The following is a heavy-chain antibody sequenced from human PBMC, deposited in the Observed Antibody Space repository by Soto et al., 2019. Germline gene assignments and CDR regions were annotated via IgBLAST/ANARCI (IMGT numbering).Heavy chain of an antibody. Sequence: TLSLTCAVSGGSISSGGYSWSWIRQPPGKGLEWIGYIYHSGSTYYNPSLKSRVTISVDRSKNQFSLKLSSVTAADTAVYYCARGGRYSYGSSFDYWVQGTLVTVSS. J-gene: IGHJ4*02. CDR2: IYHSGST. V-gene: IGHV4-30-2*01. CDR3: ARGGRYSYGSSFDY. D-gene: IGHD5-18*01. CDR1: GGSISSGGYS.